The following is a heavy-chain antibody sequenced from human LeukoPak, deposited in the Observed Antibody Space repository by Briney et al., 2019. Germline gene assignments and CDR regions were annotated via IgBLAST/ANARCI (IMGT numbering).Heavy chain of an antibody. V-gene: IGHV1-8*01. D-gene: IGHD6-19*01. J-gene: IGHJ6*02. CDR1: GYTFTSYD. CDR3: ARGVTDSSGWRYYYYGMDV. Sequence: ASVKVSRKASGYTFTSYDINWVRQATGQGLEWMGWMNPNSGNTGYAQKFQGRVTMTRNTSISTAYMELSSLRSEDTAVYYCARGVTDSSGWRYYYYGMDVWGQGTTVTVSS. CDR2: MNPNSGNT.